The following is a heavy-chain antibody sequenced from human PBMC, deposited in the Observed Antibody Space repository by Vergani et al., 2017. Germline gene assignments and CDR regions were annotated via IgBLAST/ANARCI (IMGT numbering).Heavy chain of an antibody. J-gene: IGHJ3*02. D-gene: IGHD3-3*01. Sequence: QVQLQESGPGLVKPSQTLSLTCTVSGGSFSTGGQSWTWLRQSAGKGLEWIGRIYTSGATNYNPSLKSRVTISVDTSKNQFSLKLSSVTAADTAVYYCARDWHRDYDFWSGYGHAFDIWGQGTMVTVSS. CDR1: GGSFSTGGQS. V-gene: IGHV4-61*02. CDR3: ARDWHRDYDFWSGYGHAFDI. CDR2: IYTSGAT.